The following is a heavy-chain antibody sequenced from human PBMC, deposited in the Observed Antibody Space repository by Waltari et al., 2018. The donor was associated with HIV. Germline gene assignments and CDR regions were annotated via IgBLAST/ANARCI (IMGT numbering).Heavy chain of an antibody. CDR1: GFAFCSYV. Sequence: QVQLVESGGGVVQPGRYLRLPCAGCGFAFCSYVMHWVRQAPGKGLEWVAVISKDGNRKFYADSVKGRFTISRDNSWNTLSLQMNSLRAEDTATYYCAKSDDGAWHYFIAWGQGTLVTVSS. J-gene: IGHJ5*02. V-gene: IGHV3-30-3*02. CDR3: AKSDDGAWHYFIA. CDR2: ISKDGNRK. D-gene: IGHD1-26*01.